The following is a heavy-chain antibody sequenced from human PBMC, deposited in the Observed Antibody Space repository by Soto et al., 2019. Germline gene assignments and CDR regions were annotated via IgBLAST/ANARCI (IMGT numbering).Heavy chain of an antibody. CDR2: INHSGST. CDR3: ATSLGNASSSLDYYYYMDV. D-gene: IGHD6-6*01. J-gene: IGHJ6*03. CDR1: GGSFSGYY. Sequence: SETLSLTCAVYGGSFSGYYWSWIRQPPGKGLEWIGEINHSGSTNYNPSLKSRVTISVDTSKNQFSLKLSSVTAADTAVYYCATSLGNASSSLDYYYYMDVWGKGTTVTVSS. V-gene: IGHV4-34*01.